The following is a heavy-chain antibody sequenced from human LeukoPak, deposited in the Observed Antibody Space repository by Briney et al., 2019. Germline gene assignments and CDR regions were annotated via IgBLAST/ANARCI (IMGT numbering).Heavy chain of an antibody. CDR1: GFTFSNSW. D-gene: IGHD4-11*01. V-gene: IGHV3-53*01. CDR2: IYSGGST. J-gene: IGHJ4*02. Sequence: GESLRLSCAASGFTFSNSWMQWVRQAPGERLEWVSVIYSGGSTYYADSVKGRFTISRDNSKNTLYLQMNSLRAEDTAVYYCARTRVDTTTFDYFDYWGQGTLVTVSS. CDR3: ARTRVDTTTFDYFDY.